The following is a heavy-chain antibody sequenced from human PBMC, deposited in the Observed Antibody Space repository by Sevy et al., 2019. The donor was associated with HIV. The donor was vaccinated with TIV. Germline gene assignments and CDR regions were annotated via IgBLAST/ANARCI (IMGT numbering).Heavy chain of an antibody. D-gene: IGHD1-26*01. CDR1: GFTFSRYD. J-gene: IGHJ3*02. Sequence: GGSLRLSCAASGFTFSRYDMHWVRQATGKGLEWVSSIGTAGDTYYPGSVKGRFTISRENAKKSLCLQMNSLRAGDTAVYYGARGTRYSGSYYLGDDAFDIWGQGTMVTVSS. V-gene: IGHV3-13*01. CDR3: ARGTRYSGSYYLGDDAFDI. CDR2: IGTAGDT.